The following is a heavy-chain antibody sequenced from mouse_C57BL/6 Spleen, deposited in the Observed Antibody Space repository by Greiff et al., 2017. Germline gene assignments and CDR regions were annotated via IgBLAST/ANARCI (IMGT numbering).Heavy chain of an antibody. V-gene: IGHV1-59*01. CDR2: IDPSDSYT. CDR3: ARGDDYDVYYAMDY. D-gene: IGHD2-4*01. CDR1: GYTFTSYW. J-gene: IGHJ4*01. Sequence: VQLQQPGAELVRPGTSVKLSCKASGYTFTSYWMHWVKQRPGQGLEWIGVIDPSDSYTNYNQKFKGKATLTVDTSSSTAYMQLSSLTSEDSAVYYCARGDDYDVYYAMDYWGQGTSVTVSS.